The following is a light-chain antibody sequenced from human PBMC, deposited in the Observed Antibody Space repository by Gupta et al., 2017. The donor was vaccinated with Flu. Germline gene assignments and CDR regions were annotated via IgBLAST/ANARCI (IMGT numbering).Light chain of an antibody. J-gene: IGKJ2*01. CDR2: GAS. CDR1: QSVSTN. CDR3: HQDENWPKTT. V-gene: IGKV3D-15*01. Sequence: EIVMAQSPATLSESPGERATLSCRASQSVSTNLAWYQQRPGQAPRLLIYGASTRDTGITARFSGSGDGKELTLTISSRQSEDFACYYSHQDENWPKTTFGQGTKMDIK.